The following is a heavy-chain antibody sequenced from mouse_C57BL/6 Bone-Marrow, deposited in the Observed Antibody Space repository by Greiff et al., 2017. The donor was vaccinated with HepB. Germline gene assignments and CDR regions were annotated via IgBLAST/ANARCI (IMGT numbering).Heavy chain of an antibody. Sequence: VQLQQPGAELVKPGASVKMSCKASGYTFTSSWITWVKQRPGQGLEWIGDIYPGSGSTNYNEKFKSKATLTVDTSSSTAYMQLSSLTSEDSAVYYCAPYYGSSYEAMDDWGQGTSVTVSS. CDR2: IYPGSGST. D-gene: IGHD1-1*01. CDR3: APYYGSSYEAMDD. CDR1: GYTFTSSW. V-gene: IGHV1-55*01. J-gene: IGHJ4*01.